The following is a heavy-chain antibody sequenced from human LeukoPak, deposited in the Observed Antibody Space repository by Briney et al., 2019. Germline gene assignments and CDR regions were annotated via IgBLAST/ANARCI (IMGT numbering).Heavy chain of an antibody. Sequence: SVPVSHKASGCTFSRYAFSGVRQAPAQGLEWMGGIISIFGTANYAQKFQGRVTITTDESSSTAYMEVSSLRSEDTAVYYCASREQLAMRFDCWGQGTLATDSS. J-gene: IGHJ4*02. CDR1: GCTFSRYA. CDR2: IISIFGTA. V-gene: IGHV1-69*05. CDR3: ASREQLAMRFDC. D-gene: IGHD6-13*01.